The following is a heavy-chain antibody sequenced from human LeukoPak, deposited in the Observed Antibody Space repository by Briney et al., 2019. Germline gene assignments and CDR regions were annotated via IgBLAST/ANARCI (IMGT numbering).Heavy chain of an antibody. CDR3: AKVLGWFPLPCDY. CDR1: GFTFSSYG. J-gene: IGHJ4*02. D-gene: IGHD6-19*01. V-gene: IGHV3-23*01. Sequence: PGRSLRLSCAASGFTFSSYGMHWVRQAPGKGLEWVSAISGSGGSTYYADSVKGRFTISRDNSKNTLYLQMNSLRAEDTAVYYCAKVLGWFPLPCDYWGQGTLVTVSS. CDR2: ISGSGGST.